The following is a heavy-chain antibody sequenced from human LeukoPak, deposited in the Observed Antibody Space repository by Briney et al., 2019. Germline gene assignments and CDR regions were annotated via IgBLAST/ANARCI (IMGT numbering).Heavy chain of an antibody. CDR3: ARGYTWSSYSNYYYYMVV. Sequence: GGSLRLSCAASGFTFSSYEMNWVRQAPGQGLEWLSHITSSGSTVFYADSVKGRFTISRDNANNSVSLQMNSLRADDTAVYYCARGYTWSSYSNYYYYMVVWGKGTTVTVSS. J-gene: IGHJ6*03. D-gene: IGHD2-15*01. CDR2: ITSSGSTV. V-gene: IGHV3-48*03. CDR1: GFTFSSYE.